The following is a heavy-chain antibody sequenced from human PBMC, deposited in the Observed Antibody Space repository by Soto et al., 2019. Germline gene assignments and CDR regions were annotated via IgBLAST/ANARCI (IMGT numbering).Heavy chain of an antibody. D-gene: IGHD6-13*01. J-gene: IGHJ4*01. CDR2: IGNKANRYTT. Sequence: EAQLVESGGGLVQPGGSLRLSCAASGFTFSDHYMDWVRQSPGKGLEWVGRIGNKANRYTTEYAASVKGRFTISRDDSRNSLYLQMNSLKTEDTAVYYCTRVDPLAPGTLDYWGQGTLVTVSS. V-gene: IGHV3-72*01. CDR1: GFTFSDHY. CDR3: TRVDPLAPGTLDY.